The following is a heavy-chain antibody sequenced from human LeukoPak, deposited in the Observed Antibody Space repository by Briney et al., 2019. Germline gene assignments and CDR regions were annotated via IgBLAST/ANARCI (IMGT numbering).Heavy chain of an antibody. Sequence: LSCXXSGFPFSXYXXHWVRQAPGXGLEYVSAISDSCGSTYYADSVKGRFTISRDNSKNTLYLQMSSLREEDTAVYFCVRGYSFXPXGXXXXGQ. CDR2: ISDSCGST. CDR3: VRGYSFXPXGXXX. D-gene: IGHD2-15*01. CDR1: GFPFSXYX. J-gene: IGHJ6*02. V-gene: IGHV3-64D*09.